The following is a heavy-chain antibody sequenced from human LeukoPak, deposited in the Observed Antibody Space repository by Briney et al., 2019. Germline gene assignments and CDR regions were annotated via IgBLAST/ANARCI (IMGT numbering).Heavy chain of an antibody. J-gene: IGHJ4*02. CDR3: ARFSIAAAGAPDY. D-gene: IGHD6-13*01. V-gene: IGHV4-39*07. CDR2: IYYSGST. CDR1: GGSISSSSYY. Sequence: KPSETLSLTCTVSGGSISSSSYYWGWIRQPPGKGLEWIGSIYYSGSTYCNPSLKSRVTISVDTSKNQFSLKLGSVTAADTAVYYCARFSIAAAGAPDYWGQGTLVTVSS.